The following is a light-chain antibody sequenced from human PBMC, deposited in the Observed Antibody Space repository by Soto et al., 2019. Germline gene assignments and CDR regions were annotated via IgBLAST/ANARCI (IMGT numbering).Light chain of an antibody. CDR2: GAS. J-gene: IGKJ1*01. Sequence: GTHSLSPVERATLSCRASPSVSDNYLAWYQQKPGQAPRLLIYGASTRATGIPARFSGSGSGTGFTLTISSLQPEDFAVYYCQQHNNWPLTFGQGTKVDI. CDR3: QQHNNWPLT. CDR1: PSVSDNY. V-gene: IGKV3-15*01.